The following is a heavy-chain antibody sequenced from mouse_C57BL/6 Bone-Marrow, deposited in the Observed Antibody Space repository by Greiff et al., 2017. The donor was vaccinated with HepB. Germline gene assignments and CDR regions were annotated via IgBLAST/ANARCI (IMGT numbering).Heavy chain of an antibody. V-gene: IGHV2-2*01. Sequence: VKVVESGPGLVQPSQSLSITCTVSGFSLTSYGVHWVRQSPGKGLEWLGVIWSGGSTDYNAAFISRLSISKDNSKSQVFFKMNSLQADDTAIYYCARNDGYYSAWIAYWGQGTLVTVSA. D-gene: IGHD2-3*01. CDR2: IWSGGST. CDR3: ARNDGYYSAWIAY. CDR1: GFSLTSYG. J-gene: IGHJ3*01.